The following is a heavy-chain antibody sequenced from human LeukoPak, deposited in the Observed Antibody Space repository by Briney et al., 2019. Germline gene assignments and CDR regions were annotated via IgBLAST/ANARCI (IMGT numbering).Heavy chain of an antibody. V-gene: IGHV3-30*02. CDR1: GFAFSGYG. CDR2: IRNDGSDK. J-gene: IGHJ4*02. D-gene: IGHD4-11*01. CDR3: AKDRWTTTITSFVY. Sequence: GGSLRLSCAASGFAFSGYGMHWVRQAPGKGLEWVAFIRNDGSDKSYADSVKGRFTISRDNSKNTLSLQMNSLRAEDTAVYYCAKDRWTTTITSFVYWGQGTLVTVSS.